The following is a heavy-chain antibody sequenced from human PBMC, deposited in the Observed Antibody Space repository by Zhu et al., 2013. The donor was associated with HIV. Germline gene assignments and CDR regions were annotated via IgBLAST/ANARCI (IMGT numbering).Heavy chain of an antibody. V-gene: IGHV4-31*03. D-gene: IGHD3-16*02. CDR1: SGSISSGGYY. Sequence: QVQLQESGPGLVKPSQTLSLICSVSSGSISSGGYYWSWIRQYPGKGLEWIGYMYYIETTHYNPALKSRVTISADTSKNQFYLNLTSVTAADTAKYYCARMGSHRYGNSDYWGQGTLVTVSS. CDR3: ARMGSHRYGNSDY. J-gene: IGHJ4*02. CDR2: MYYIETT.